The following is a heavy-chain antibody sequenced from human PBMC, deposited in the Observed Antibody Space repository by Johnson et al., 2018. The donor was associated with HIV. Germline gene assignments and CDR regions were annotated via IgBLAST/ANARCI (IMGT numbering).Heavy chain of an antibody. D-gene: IGHD4-23*01. CDR3: AKDSNYGGNSDAFDI. Sequence: VQLVESGGGVVQPGRSLRLSCAASGFTFSSYAMGWVRQAPGEGLEWVSSISWNGGNTGYADSVKGRFTISRDNSKNTLYLQMNSLRAEDTAVYYCAKDSNYGGNSDAFDIWGQGTMVTVSS. V-gene: IGHV3-23*04. CDR2: ISWNGGNT. CDR1: GFTFSSYA. J-gene: IGHJ3*02.